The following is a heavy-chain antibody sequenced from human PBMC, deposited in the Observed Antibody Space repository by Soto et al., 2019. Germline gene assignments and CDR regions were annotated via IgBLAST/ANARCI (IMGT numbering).Heavy chain of an antibody. V-gene: IGHV1-58*01. J-gene: IGHJ5*02. D-gene: IGHD3-10*01. CDR1: GFTFTSSS. CDR2: IVVGTGDT. Sequence: QMQLVQSGPEVKKPGTSVKVSCKASGFTFTSSSVQGVRQVRGQGLEWMGWIVVGTGDTKYAQKFQERVTFNRDISTSTAYMEVSSLRSEDTAMYYCAADRGYLWGQGTLVTVSS. CDR3: AADRGYL.